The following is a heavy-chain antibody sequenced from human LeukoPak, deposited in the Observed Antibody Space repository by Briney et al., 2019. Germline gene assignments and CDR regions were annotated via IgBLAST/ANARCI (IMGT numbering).Heavy chain of an antibody. D-gene: IGHD3-16*01. V-gene: IGHV4-39*07. CDR2: IYYSGST. CDR3: ARDGGASFDY. Sequence: SETLSLTCTVSGGSISSSSYYWGWIRQPPGEGLEWLGRIYYSGSTYYNPSLKSRVTISVDTSKNQCSLKLSSVTVADTAVYYCARDGGASFDYWGQGTLVTVSS. CDR1: GGSISSSSYY. J-gene: IGHJ4*02.